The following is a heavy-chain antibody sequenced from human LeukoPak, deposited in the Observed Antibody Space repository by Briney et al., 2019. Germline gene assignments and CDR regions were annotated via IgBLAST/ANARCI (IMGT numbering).Heavy chain of an antibody. CDR1: GYTFTGYY. D-gene: IGHD3-22*01. Sequence: GASVKVSCKASGYTFTGYYMHWVRQAPGQGLEWMGWINPNSGGTNYAQNLQGRVTMTTDTSTRSLRSDDTAVYYCARDRYYDATGQVDYWGQGTLVTVSS. CDR2: INPNSGGT. V-gene: IGHV1-2*02. J-gene: IGHJ4*02. CDR3: ARDRYYDATGQVDY.